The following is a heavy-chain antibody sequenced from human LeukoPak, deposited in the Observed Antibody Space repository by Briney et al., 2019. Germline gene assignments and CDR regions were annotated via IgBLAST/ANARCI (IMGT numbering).Heavy chain of an antibody. CDR3: AKGTIGGYSYGYLDN. D-gene: IGHD5-18*01. CDR2: ISYDGSNK. CDR1: GFTFSSYG. Sequence: GGSLRLSCAASGFTFSSYGMHWVRQAPGKGLEWVDVISYDGSNKYYADSVKGRFTISRDNSKNTLYLQMNSLRAEDTAVYYCAKGTIGGYSYGYLDNWGQGTLVTVSS. J-gene: IGHJ4*02. V-gene: IGHV3-30*18.